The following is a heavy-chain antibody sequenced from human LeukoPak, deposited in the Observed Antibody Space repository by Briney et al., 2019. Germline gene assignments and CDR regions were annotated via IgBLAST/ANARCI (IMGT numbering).Heavy chain of an antibody. Sequence: SQTLSLTCTLSGVSISSYYVSSIRQPAGKGLEWIGRMYTSGSTNYNPPPTSRVTTSVDTSKNQFSLKLSSVTAAHTAVYCCARDESLTMVRGVTIPGAFDIWGQGTMVTVSS. V-gene: IGHV4-4*07. CDR2: MYTSGST. CDR1: GVSISSYY. D-gene: IGHD3-10*01. CDR3: ARDESLTMVRGVTIPGAFDI. J-gene: IGHJ3*02.